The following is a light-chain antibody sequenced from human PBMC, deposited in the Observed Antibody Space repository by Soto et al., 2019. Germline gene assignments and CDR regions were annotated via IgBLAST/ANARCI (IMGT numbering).Light chain of an antibody. CDR3: QSYDISLSSSVV. J-gene: IGLJ2*01. Sequence: QSVLTQPPSVSGAPGQRVTISCTGSSSNIGTGYDVHWYQQPPGTAPKLLIYGNSNRPSGVPDRFSGSKSGTSASLAITGLQAEDEADYYCQSYDISLSSSVVFGGGTKLTVL. CDR1: SSNIGTGYD. V-gene: IGLV1-40*01. CDR2: GNS.